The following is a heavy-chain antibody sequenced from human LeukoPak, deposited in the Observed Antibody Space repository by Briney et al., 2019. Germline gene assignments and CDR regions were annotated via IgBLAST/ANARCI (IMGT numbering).Heavy chain of an antibody. CDR1: GGSISSYY. J-gene: IGHJ5*02. Sequence: SETLSLTCTVSGGSISSYYWSWLRQPPGKGLEWIGYIYYSGSTNYNPSLKSRVTISVDTSKNQFSLKLSSVTAADTAVYYCASARPTAQGWFDPWGQGTLVTVSS. V-gene: IGHV4-59*01. D-gene: IGHD4-11*01. CDR2: IYYSGST. CDR3: ASARPTAQGWFDP.